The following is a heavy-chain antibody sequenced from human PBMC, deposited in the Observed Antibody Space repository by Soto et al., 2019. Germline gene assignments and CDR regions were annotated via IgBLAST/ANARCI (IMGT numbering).Heavy chain of an antibody. CDR3: ARPYSSGWYEGFGY. CDR2: IYYSGST. D-gene: IGHD6-19*01. J-gene: IGHJ4*02. V-gene: IGHV4-59*08. Sequence: QVQLQESGPGLVKPSETLSLTCTVSGGSISSYYWSWIRQPPGKGLEWIGYIYYSGSTNYNPSLKSRVTISVDTSKNQFSLKLSSVTAADTAVYYCARPYSSGWYEGFGYWGQGTLVTVSS. CDR1: GGSISSYY.